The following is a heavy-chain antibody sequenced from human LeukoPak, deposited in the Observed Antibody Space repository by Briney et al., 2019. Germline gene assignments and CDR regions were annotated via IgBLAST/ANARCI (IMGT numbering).Heavy chain of an antibody. CDR3: ARGGSSSRGYYYYYGMDV. J-gene: IGHJ6*02. CDR1: GGSFSGYY. Sequence: SETLSLTCAVYGGSFSGYYWSWIRQPPGKGLEWIGEINHSGSTNYNPSLKSRVTISVDTSKNQFSLKLSSVTAADTAVYYCARGGSSSRGYYYYYGMDVWGQGTTVTVSS. V-gene: IGHV4-34*01. D-gene: IGHD6-13*01. CDR2: INHSGST.